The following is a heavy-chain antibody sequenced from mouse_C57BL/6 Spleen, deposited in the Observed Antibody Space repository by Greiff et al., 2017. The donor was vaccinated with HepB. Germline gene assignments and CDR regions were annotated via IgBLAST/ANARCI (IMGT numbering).Heavy chain of an antibody. J-gene: IGHJ2*01. CDR1: GFTFSSYA. CDR2: ISDGGSYT. V-gene: IGHV5-4*03. Sequence: EVKVVESGGGLVKPGGSLKLSCAASGFTFSSYAMSWVRQTPEKRLEWVATISDGGSYTYYPDNVKGRFTISRDNAKNNLYLQMSHLKSEDTAMYYCARVPDYYGSLYFDYWGQGTTLTVSS. CDR3: ARVPDYYGSLYFDY. D-gene: IGHD1-1*01.